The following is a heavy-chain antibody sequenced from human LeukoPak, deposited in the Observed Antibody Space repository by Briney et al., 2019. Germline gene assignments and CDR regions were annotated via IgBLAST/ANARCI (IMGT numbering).Heavy chain of an antibody. D-gene: IGHD4-23*01. V-gene: IGHV3-48*04. J-gene: IGHJ4*02. CDR1: GFTFSSYS. CDR2: ISSSSSTI. Sequence: GGSLRLSCAASGFTFSSYSMNWVRQAPGKGLEWVSYISSSSSTIYYADSVKGRFTISRDNAKNTLYLQMNSLRAEDTAVYYCAKDRYGGNAYYFDYWGQGTLVTVSS. CDR3: AKDRYGGNAYYFDY.